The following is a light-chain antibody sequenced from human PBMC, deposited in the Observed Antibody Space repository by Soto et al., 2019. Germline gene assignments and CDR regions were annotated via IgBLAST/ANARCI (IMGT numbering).Light chain of an antibody. V-gene: IGKV1-27*01. J-gene: IGKJ5*01. CDR1: QGISNY. CDR2: AAS. Sequence: DIQMTQSPSSLSASVGDRVTITCRASQGISNYLAWYQQKPGKVPKLLIYAASTLQSGVPSRFSGSGSGTDFTLNISSLQHEDVATYYCQKDNSAPGTFGQGTRLEIK. CDR3: QKDNSAPGT.